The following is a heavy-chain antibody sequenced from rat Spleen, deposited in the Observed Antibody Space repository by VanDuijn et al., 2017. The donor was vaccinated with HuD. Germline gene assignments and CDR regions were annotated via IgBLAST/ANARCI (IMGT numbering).Heavy chain of an antibody. CDR3: ARGGYFRY. J-gene: IGHJ2*01. CDR2: ISTRGGST. V-gene: IGHV5-46*01. Sequence: EVQLVESGGGLVQPGRSLKLSCAASGFTFSSFPMAWVRQAPTKGLEWVATISTRGGSTYYRDSVKGRFTISRDNAKSTLSLQMNILRSEDTATDYCARGGYFRYWGQGVMVTVSS. CDR1: GFTFSSFP. D-gene: IGHD2-5*01.